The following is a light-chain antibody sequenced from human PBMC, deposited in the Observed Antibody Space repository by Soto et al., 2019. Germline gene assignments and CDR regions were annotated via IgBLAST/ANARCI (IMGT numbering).Light chain of an antibody. V-gene: IGLV1-40*01. J-gene: IGLJ3*02. Sequence: QSVLTQPPSVSGAPGQRVTISCTGGSSNIEAGYDVHWYRQFPGTAPKLLVYGNSNRPSGISDRFSASKSGSSASLAITGLQAEDEADYYCQSYDTSLRAWVFGGGTKLTVL. CDR2: GNS. CDR1: SSNIEAGYD. CDR3: QSYDTSLRAWV.